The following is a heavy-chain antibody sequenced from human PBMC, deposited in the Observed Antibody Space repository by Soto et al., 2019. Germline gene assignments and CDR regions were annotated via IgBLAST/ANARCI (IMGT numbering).Heavy chain of an antibody. CDR2: MNPNSGNT. V-gene: IGHV1-8*01. D-gene: IGHD3-16*01. CDR1: GYTFSSHD. CDR3: ASYVRSYYNGMDV. J-gene: IGHJ6*02. Sequence: QVQLVQSGAEVKKPGASVKVSCKASGYTFSSHDINWVRQATGQGLEWMGWMNPNSGNTGYAQKFQGRVTMTRNTSMSTAYMGLSSLRSEDMAVYYCASYVRSYYNGMDVWGQGTTVTVSS.